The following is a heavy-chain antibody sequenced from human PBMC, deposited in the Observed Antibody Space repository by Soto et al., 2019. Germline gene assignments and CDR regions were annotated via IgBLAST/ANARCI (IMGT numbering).Heavy chain of an antibody. J-gene: IGHJ4*02. Sequence: GASVKVSCKASCYTFSNYGIHWVRQAPGQWLEWMGWISAYNGNTNYAQKLQGRVTMTTDTSTSTAYMELRSLRSDDTAVYYCARDVGSPKSGSYYMGGAGYWGQGTLVTVSS. D-gene: IGHD1-26*01. V-gene: IGHV1-18*01. CDR3: ARDVGSPKSGSYYMGGAGY. CDR2: ISAYNGNT. CDR1: CYTFSNYG.